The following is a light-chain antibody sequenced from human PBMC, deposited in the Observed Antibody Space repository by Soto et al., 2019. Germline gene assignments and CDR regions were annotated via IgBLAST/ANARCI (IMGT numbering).Light chain of an antibody. CDR2: GNT. J-gene: IGLJ2*01. CDR1: SSNIGAGYD. Sequence: QSVLTQPRSVSGAPGQRVTISCTGSSSNIGAGYDVHWYQQLPGTAPKLLISGNTNRPSGVPDRFSASKSGTSASLAITGLQADDEADYYCQSFDSSLSGVLFGGGTKVTVL. V-gene: IGLV1-40*01. CDR3: QSFDSSLSGVL.